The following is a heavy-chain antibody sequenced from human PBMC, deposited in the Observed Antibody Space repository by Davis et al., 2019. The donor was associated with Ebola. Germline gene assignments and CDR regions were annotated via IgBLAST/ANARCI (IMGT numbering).Heavy chain of an antibody. V-gene: IGHV1-18*01. J-gene: IGHJ3*02. Sequence: AASVKVSCKASGGTFSSYTISWVRQAPGQGLEWMGWISAYSGDTNYAQKFQGRVTMTTDTSTTTAYMEVGSLRSDDTAVYYCARDATYYFDSSGYYIAPNDAFDIWGQGTMVTVSS. D-gene: IGHD3-22*01. CDR2: ISAYSGDT. CDR1: GGTFSSYT. CDR3: ARDATYYFDSSGYYIAPNDAFDI.